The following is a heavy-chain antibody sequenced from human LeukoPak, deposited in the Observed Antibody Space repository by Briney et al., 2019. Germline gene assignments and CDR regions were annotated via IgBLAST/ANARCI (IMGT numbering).Heavy chain of an antibody. J-gene: IGHJ4*02. CDR1: GFTFSSYA. V-gene: IGHV3-30*01. CDR2: ISYDGSNK. CDR3: ARDPRGYSGLYYFDY. D-gene: IGHD5-12*01. Sequence: PGGSPRLSCAASGFTFSSYAMHWVRQAPGKGLEWVAVISYDGSNKYYADSVKGRFTISRDNSKNTLYLQMNSLRAEDTAVYYCARDPRGYSGLYYFDYWGQGTLVTVSS.